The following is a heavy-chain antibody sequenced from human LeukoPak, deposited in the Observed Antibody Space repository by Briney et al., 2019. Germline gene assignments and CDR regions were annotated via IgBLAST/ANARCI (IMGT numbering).Heavy chain of an antibody. CDR3: ARDKSDCSGGSCLFAPNPMDV. CDR2: ISYDGSNK. Sequence: GGSLRLSCAASGFTFSSYAMHWVRQAPGKGLEWVAVISYDGSNKYYADSVKGRFTISRDNSKNTLYLQMNSLRAEDTAVYYCARDKSDCSGGSCLFAPNPMDVWGQGTTVTVSS. V-gene: IGHV3-30-3*01. D-gene: IGHD2-15*01. CDR1: GFTFSSYA. J-gene: IGHJ6*02.